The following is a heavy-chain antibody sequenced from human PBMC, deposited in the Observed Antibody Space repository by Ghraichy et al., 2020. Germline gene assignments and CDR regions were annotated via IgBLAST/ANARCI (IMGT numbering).Heavy chain of an antibody. Sequence: SETLSLTCAVYGGSFSDYYWSWIRQPPGKGLEWIGEINHSGRTNYNPSLKSRVTMSVDTSKNQFSLNLRSVTAADMGLYYCARGGATPMIIAYWGQGTLVTVSS. CDR2: INHSGRT. V-gene: IGHV4-34*01. J-gene: IGHJ4*02. CDR3: ARGGATPMIIAY. CDR1: GGSFSDYY. D-gene: IGHD3/OR15-3a*01.